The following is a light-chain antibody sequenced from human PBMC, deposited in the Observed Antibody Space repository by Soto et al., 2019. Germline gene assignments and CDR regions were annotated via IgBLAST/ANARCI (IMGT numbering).Light chain of an antibody. V-gene: IGKV3-20*01. CDR2: ASS. J-gene: IGKJ2*01. CDR3: QQYGSSYT. CDR1: QSVSSNY. Sequence: EIVLTQSPGTLSLSPGERATLSCRASQSVSSNYLAWYQQKPGQAPRLLIYASSIRATGIPDRFSGSGSGTDFTLTISRLEPEDFAVYYCQQYGSSYTFGQGTKLEIK.